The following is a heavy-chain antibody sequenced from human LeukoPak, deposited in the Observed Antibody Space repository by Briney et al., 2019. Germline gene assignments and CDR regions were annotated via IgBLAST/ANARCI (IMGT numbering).Heavy chain of an antibody. V-gene: IGHV3-21*01. J-gene: IGHJ4*02. Sequence: PGETLRLSCAASGFTFSSHGMNWVRQATGKGLQWVSSISSSSSYIYYADSVKGRFTISRDNAKNSLYLQMNSLRAEDTAVYYCARGVPFGGSGSTADYWGQGTLVTVSS. CDR2: ISSSSSYI. CDR3: ARGVPFGGSGSTADY. CDR1: GFTFSSHG. D-gene: IGHD3-10*01.